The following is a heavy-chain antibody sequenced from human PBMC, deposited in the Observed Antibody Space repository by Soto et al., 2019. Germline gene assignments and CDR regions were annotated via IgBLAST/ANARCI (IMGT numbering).Heavy chain of an antibody. CDR2: IWYDGSNK. CDR1: GFTFRSYG. V-gene: IGHV3-33*01. Sequence: QVQLVDSGGGVVQPGRSLRLSCAASGFTFRSYGMHWVRQAPGKGLEWVAVIWYDGSNKYYADSVKGRFTISRDNSKNTLYLQMNSLRAEDTAVYYCARGYSDRSGYLDYWGQGTVVTVSS. J-gene: IGHJ4*02. CDR3: ARGYSDRSGYLDY. D-gene: IGHD3-22*01.